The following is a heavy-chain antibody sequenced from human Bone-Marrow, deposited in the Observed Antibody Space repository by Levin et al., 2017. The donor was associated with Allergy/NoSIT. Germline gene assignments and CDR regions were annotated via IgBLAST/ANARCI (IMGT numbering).Heavy chain of an antibody. J-gene: IGHJ6*02. CDR3: ARDRNWNADYYGMDV. D-gene: IGHD1-1*01. CDR2: INPNSGGT. V-gene: IGHV1-2*04. CDR1: GYTFTGYY. Sequence: GVSVKVSCKASGYTFTGYYMQWVRQAPGQGLEWMGWINPNSGGTNYAQKFQGWVTMTRDTSISTAYMELSRLRSDDTAVYYCARDRNWNADYYGMDVWGQGTTVTVSS.